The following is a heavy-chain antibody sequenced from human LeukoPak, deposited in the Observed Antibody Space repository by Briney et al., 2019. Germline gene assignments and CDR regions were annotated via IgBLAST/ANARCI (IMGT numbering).Heavy chain of an antibody. CDR1: GYTFTSYA. V-gene: IGHV7-4-1*02. CDR2: INTNTGNP. Sequence: ASVKVSCKASGYTFTSYAMNWVRQAPGQGLEWMGWINTNTGNPTYAQGFTGRFVFSLDTSVSTAYLQISSLKAEDTAVYYCARVIRDYVWGSPSPYYFDYWGQGTLVTVSS. D-gene: IGHD3-16*01. CDR3: ARVIRDYVWGSPSPYYFDY. J-gene: IGHJ4*02.